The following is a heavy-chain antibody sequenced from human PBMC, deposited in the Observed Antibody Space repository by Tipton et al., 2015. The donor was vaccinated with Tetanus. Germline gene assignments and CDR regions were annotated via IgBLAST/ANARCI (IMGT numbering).Heavy chain of an antibody. CDR1: GGLITTGGYS. CDR2: IYQTDST. CDR3: VRGRGLGAYSFGFEY. J-gene: IGHJ4*02. V-gene: IGHV4-30-2*01. D-gene: IGHD5-12*01. Sequence: TLSLTCTVSGGLITTGGYSWGWIRQLPGQGLEWLGYIYQTDSTYYNPSVRSRLTLSLQRSKNQVSLKLISVTAADTAVYFCVRGRGLGAYSFGFEYWGRGALVTVSS.